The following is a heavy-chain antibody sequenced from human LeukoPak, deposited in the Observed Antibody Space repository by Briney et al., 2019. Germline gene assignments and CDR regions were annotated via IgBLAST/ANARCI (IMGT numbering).Heavy chain of an antibody. Sequence: PGGSLRLSCAASGFTFSSYSMNWVRQAPGKGLEWIGYIYYSGSTNYNPSLKSRVTISVDTSKNQFSLKLSSVSAADTAVYYCARDSRYGDYWYFDLWGRGTLVTVPS. V-gene: IGHV4-59*01. CDR1: GFTFSSYS. D-gene: IGHD4-17*01. CDR3: ARDSRYGDYWYFDL. CDR2: IYYSGST. J-gene: IGHJ2*01.